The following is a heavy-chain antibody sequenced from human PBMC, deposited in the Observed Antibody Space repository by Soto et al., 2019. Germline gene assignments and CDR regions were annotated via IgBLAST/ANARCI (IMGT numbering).Heavy chain of an antibody. CDR2: TYYRSKWYN. CDR3: ARERPWVPAAMSLDCFDY. J-gene: IGHJ4*02. CDR1: GDSVSSNSAA. V-gene: IGHV6-1*01. Sequence: SQTLSLTCAISGDSVSSNSAAWNWIRQSPSRGLEWLGRTYYRSKWYNDYAVSVKSRITINPDTSKNQFSLQLNSVTPEDTAVYYCARERPWVPAAMSLDCFDYWGQGTLVTVSS. D-gene: IGHD2-2*01.